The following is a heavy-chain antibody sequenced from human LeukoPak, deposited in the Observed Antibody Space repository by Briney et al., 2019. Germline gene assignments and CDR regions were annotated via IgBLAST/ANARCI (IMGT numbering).Heavy chain of an antibody. V-gene: IGHV4-30-2*01. Sequence: PSQTLSLTCTVSGGSISSGGYYWSWIRQPPGKGLEWIGYIYHSGSTYYNPSLKSRVTISVDRSKNQFSLKLSSVTAADTAVYYCARLGRVEKDYGDYVGYWGQGTLVTVSS. CDR2: IYHSGST. CDR1: GGSISSGGYY. CDR3: ARLGRVEKDYGDYVGY. D-gene: IGHD4-17*01. J-gene: IGHJ4*02.